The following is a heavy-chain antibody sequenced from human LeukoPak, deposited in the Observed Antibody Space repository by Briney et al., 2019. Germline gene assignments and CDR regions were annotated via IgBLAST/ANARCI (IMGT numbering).Heavy chain of an antibody. CDR1: GFTFSSYA. D-gene: IGHD3-16*01. Sequence: GGPLRLSCAASGFTFSSYAMHWVRQAPGKGLEYVSAISSNGGSTYYANSVKGRFTISRDNSKNTLYLQMGSLRAEDMAVYYCARNRYSLGYMDVWGKGTTVTISS. CDR2: ISSNGGST. V-gene: IGHV3-64*01. CDR3: ARNRYSLGYMDV. J-gene: IGHJ6*03.